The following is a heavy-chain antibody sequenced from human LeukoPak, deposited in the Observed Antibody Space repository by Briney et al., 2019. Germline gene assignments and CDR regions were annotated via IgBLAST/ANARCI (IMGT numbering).Heavy chain of an antibody. D-gene: IGHD2-2*01. CDR3: TREFGSGTFD. CDR2: IYNGGAT. CDR1: GLIVSNYY. J-gene: IGHJ4*02. Sequence: PGGSLRLSCAVSGLIVSNYYMNWVRQAPGKGLECVSVIYNGGATYYADSVKGRFTISRDNSKNTLYLQMNGLRAEDTAMYFCTREFGSGTFDWGQGTLVTVSS. V-gene: IGHV3-53*01.